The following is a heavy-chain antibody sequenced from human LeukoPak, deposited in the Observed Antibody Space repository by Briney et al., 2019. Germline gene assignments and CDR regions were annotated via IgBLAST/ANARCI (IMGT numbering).Heavy chain of an antibody. V-gene: IGHV1-2*02. CDR2: INPNSGGT. CDR1: GYTFTGYY. CDR3: ARAPPGYYGSGSYMPQ. J-gene: IGHJ4*02. Sequence: ASVKVSRKASGYTFTGYYMHWVRQAPGQGLEWMGWINPNSGGTNYAQKFQGRVTMTRDTSISTAYMELSRLRSDDTAVYYCARAPPGYYGSGSYMPQWGQGTLVTVSS. D-gene: IGHD3-10*01.